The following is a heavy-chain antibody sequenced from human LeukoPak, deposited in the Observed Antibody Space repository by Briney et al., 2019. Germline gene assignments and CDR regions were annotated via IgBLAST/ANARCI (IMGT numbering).Heavy chain of an antibody. Sequence: GGSLRLSCAASGFTVSGNYMSWVRQAPGKGLEWVSVIYSGGSIYYADSVKGRFTISRDNSKNTLYLQMNSLRAEDTAVYYCARMDWSRGFDPWGQATLVTVSS. J-gene: IGHJ5*02. V-gene: IGHV3-53*01. CDR2: IYSGGSI. D-gene: IGHD3/OR15-3a*01. CDR1: GFTVSGNY. CDR3: ARMDWSRGFDP.